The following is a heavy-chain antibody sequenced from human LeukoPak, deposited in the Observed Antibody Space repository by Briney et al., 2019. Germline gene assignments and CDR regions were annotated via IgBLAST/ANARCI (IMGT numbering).Heavy chain of an antibody. CDR2: INHNGSA. V-gene: IGHV4-34*01. Sequence: SSETLSLTCAVYGGSFSGYYWSWIRQPPGKGLEWIGEINHNGSANPNPSLKYRVTISGVASTTQFSLKLSSVTAADTAVYYRASPVAPYSSSWYSWEKYYFDYWGQGTLVTVSS. CDR1: GGSFSGYY. J-gene: IGHJ4*02. D-gene: IGHD6-13*01. CDR3: ASPVAPYSSSWYSWEKYYFDY.